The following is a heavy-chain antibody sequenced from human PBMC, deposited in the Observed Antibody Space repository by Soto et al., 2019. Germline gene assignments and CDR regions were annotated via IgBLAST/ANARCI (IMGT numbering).Heavy chain of an antibody. D-gene: IGHD3-10*01. CDR3: ASSYYYGSGPLCIGYYYYGMDV. Sequence: SSVKVCCKASGYTFTRYTMHWVRQAPGQRLEWMGWINAGNGNTKYSQKFQGRVTITRDTSASTAYMELSSLRSEDTAVYYCASSYYYGSGPLCIGYYYYGMDVWGQGTTVTVSS. CDR1: GYTFTRYT. V-gene: IGHV1-3*01. J-gene: IGHJ6*02. CDR2: INAGNGNT.